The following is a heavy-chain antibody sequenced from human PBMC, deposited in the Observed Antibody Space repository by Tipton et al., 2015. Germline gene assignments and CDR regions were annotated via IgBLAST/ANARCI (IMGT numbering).Heavy chain of an antibody. J-gene: IGHJ4*02. Sequence: LRLSCTVSGASVSGDSYYWSWIRQPPGKGLEWIGYISYSGSTNYNPSLKSRVTISVDTSNKQISLNLSSVTAADTAVYYCARARGRHGGLFDSWGQGILVTVSS. CDR3: ARARGRHGGLFDS. CDR1: GASVSGDSYY. CDR2: ISYSGST. D-gene: IGHD4-23*01. V-gene: IGHV4-61*01.